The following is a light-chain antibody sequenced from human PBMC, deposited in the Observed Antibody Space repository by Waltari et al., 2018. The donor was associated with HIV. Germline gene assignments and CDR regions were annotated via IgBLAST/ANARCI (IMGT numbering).Light chain of an antibody. V-gene: IGKV4-1*01. CDR2: WAS. J-gene: IGKJ4*01. CDR3: QQYYNIPLT. Sequence: DFVDTQSPRVLTVFLGQKGTLNRKSNQSVFYASNNKTHLAWYQQKPGQPPKLLIYWASARESGVPDRFSGSGSGTDFTLTISSLQPEDVAVYHCQQYYNIPLTFGGGTKVEIK. CDR1: QSVFYASNNKTH.